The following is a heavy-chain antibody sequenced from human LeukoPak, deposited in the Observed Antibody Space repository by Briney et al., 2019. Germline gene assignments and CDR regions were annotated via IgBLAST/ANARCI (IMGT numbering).Heavy chain of an antibody. Sequence: SETLSLTCTVSGGSIRSSSYYWGWIRQPPGKGLEWIGTVYYSVITYYNSSLKSRVTISVDTSKNQFSLKLNSVTAADTAVYYCAREDATMAPGFDYWGQGTLVTVSS. CDR2: VYYSVIT. CDR1: GGSIRSSSYY. D-gene: IGHD5-18*01. V-gene: IGHV4-39*07. J-gene: IGHJ4*02. CDR3: AREDATMAPGFDY.